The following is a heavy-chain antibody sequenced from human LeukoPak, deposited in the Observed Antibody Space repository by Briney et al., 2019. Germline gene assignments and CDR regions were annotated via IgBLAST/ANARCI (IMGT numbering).Heavy chain of an antibody. V-gene: IGHV3-23*01. J-gene: IGHJ4*02. D-gene: IGHD3-10*01. Sequence: GGSLRLSCAASGFALSSTAMSWVRQAPGKGLEWVSTIAISDGKTYYADSVKGRFSISRDNSKNTLYLQMNSLRAEDTAVYYCAREMSWSGRDYWGQGTLVTVSS. CDR2: IAISDGKT. CDR1: GFALSSTA. CDR3: AREMSWSGRDY.